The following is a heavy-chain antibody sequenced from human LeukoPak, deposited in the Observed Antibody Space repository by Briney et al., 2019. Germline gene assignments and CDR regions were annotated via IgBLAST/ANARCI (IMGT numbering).Heavy chain of an antibody. D-gene: IGHD5-18*01. V-gene: IGHV1-69*04. J-gene: IGHJ4*02. Sequence: GASVKVSCNASGGTFSSYAISWVRQAPGQGLEWMGRIIPILGIANYAQKFQGRVTITADKSTSTAYMELSSLRSEDTAVYYCARDSSYSYGSYGFDYWGQGTLVTVSS. CDR1: GGTFSSYA. CDR2: IIPILGIA. CDR3: ARDSSYSYGSYGFDY.